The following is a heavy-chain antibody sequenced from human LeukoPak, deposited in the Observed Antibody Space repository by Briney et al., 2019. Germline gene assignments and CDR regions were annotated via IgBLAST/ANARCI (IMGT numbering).Heavy chain of an antibody. CDR2: MNPNSGNT. V-gene: IGHV1-8*01. D-gene: IGHD3-3*01. CDR3: ARGRGKRTIFGVVIIRYYYYGMDV. J-gene: IGHJ6*02. Sequence: GASVKVSCKASGYTFTSYDINWVRQATGQVLEWMGWMNPNSGNTGYAQKFQGRVTMTRNTSISTAYMELSSLRSEDTAVYYCARGRGKRTIFGVVIIRYYYYGMDVWGQGTTVTVSS. CDR1: GYTFTSYD.